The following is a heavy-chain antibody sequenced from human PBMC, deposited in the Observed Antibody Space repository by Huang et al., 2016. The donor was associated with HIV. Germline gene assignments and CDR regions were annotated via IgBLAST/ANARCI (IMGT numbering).Heavy chain of an antibody. CDR3: SPSGDDYFYFYMDV. D-gene: IGHD4-17*01. V-gene: IGHV3-49*03. CDR1: GFIFNVFA. J-gene: IGHJ6*03. CDR2: VRSKAFCGTS. Sequence: QLVESGGDSVQSGRSLSLSCRGSGFIFNVFAMNWFRQSPGKGLEWVCFVRSKAFCGTSKSAPSVKDRFTVSRDEAKNVAFLQMDNLQVDDTAIYYCSPSGDDYFYFYMDVWGKGTTVIVS.